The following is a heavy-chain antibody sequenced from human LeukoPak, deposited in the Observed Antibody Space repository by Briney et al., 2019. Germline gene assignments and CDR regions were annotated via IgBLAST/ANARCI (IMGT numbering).Heavy chain of an antibody. CDR1: GGSIRPSDRY. J-gene: IGHJ4*02. V-gene: IGHV4-39*07. D-gene: IGHD3-9*01. CDR3: FKQMTEYDILTGYSCRFDY. Sequence: SETLSLTCTVSGGSIRPSDRYWGWIRQPPGKWLEWIGSIYYSGRTNYNPSLNSRVTISVDTSKNQFSLKLSSVTAADTAVYFCFKQMTEYDILTGYSCRFDYWGQGTLVTVSS. CDR2: IYYSGRT.